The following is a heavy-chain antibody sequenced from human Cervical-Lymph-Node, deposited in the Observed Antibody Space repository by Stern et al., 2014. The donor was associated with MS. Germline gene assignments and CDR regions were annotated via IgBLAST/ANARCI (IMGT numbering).Heavy chain of an antibody. Sequence: VQLVQSGAEVKKPGESLKISCKGSGYNFTTYCIAWVRQTPGRGLEWMGLIYPGDSHTRYRPSFHGPVTLPADTPISTTYLHRRGLKASDTAIYYCARPSNSGLFLHHWGQGTLVTVSS. CDR2: IYPGDSHT. J-gene: IGHJ1*01. CDR3: ARPSNSGLFLHH. V-gene: IGHV5-51*01. D-gene: IGHD6-19*01. CDR1: GYNFTTYC.